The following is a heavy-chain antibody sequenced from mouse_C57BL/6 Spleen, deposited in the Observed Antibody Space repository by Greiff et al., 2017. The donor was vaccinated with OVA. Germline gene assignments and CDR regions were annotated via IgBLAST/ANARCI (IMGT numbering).Heavy chain of an antibody. CDR3: ARHPITTVVADYAIDY. Sequence: EVQVVESGGDLVKPGGSLKLSCAASGFTFSSYGMSWVRQTPDKRLEWVATISSGGSYTSYPDSVKGRFTISRDNAKNTLYLQMSSLKSEDTAMYYCARHPITTVVADYAIDYWGQGTSVTVAS. CDR2: ISSGGSYT. V-gene: IGHV5-6*01. D-gene: IGHD1-1*01. J-gene: IGHJ4*01. CDR1: GFTFSSYG.